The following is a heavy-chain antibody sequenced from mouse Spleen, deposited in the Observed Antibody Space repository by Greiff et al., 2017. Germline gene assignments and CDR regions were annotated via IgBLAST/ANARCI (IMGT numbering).Heavy chain of an antibody. Sequence: EVQLVESGGDLVKPGGSLKLSCAASGFTFSSYGMSWVRQTPDKRLEWVATISSGGSYTYYPDSVKGRFTISRDNAKNTLYLQMSSLRSEDTAMYYCARHAFYDGWGYAMDYWGQGTSVTVSS. CDR2: ISSGGSYT. V-gene: IGHV5-6*01. J-gene: IGHJ4*01. D-gene: IGHD2-3*01. CDR3: ARHAFYDGWGYAMDY. CDR1: GFTFSSYG.